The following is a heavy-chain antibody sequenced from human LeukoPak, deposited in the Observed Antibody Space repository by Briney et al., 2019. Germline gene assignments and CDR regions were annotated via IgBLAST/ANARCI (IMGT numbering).Heavy chain of an antibody. D-gene: IGHD2-2*02. CDR2: IYYSGST. J-gene: IGHJ6*03. Sequence: PSETLSLTCTVSGGSISSYYWSWIRQPPGKGLEWIGYIYYSGSTNYNPSLKSRVTISVDTSKNQFSLKLSSVTAADTAVYYCAGTVVPAAIRNYYYYMDVWGKGTTVTVSS. CDR3: AGTVVPAAIRNYYYYMDV. CDR1: GGSISSYY. V-gene: IGHV4-59*01.